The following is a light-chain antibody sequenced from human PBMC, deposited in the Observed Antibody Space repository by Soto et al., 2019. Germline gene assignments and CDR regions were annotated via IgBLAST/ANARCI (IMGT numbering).Light chain of an antibody. V-gene: IGKV1-5*01. CDR2: AAS. CDR1: ENIFKF. J-gene: IGKJ4*01. CDR3: QHSHYQSIT. Sequence: DILLIQSPATLSASVGDRITITCRASENIFKFLAWYQQRSGSAPNLLIYAASDLEKGVPSRFSGSGSGTEFTLTIDTLQPNDSATYFCQHSHYQSITFGGGTQVDVK.